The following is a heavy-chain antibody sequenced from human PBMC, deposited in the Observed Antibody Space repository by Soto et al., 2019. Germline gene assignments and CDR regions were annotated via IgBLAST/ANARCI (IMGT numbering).Heavy chain of an antibody. Sequence: QVQLVQSGAEVKMPGSSVKVSCKTSGGIFITSGLSWVRQAPGQGLEWMGGIIPFLGTTNHAQKFQSRVTITADRSTSTVYLELSALTFEDTATYYCARGTAHRGASGRPLQPENLDSWGQGTLVAVSS. CDR2: IIPFLGTT. V-gene: IGHV1-69*06. CDR1: GGIFITSG. CDR3: ARGTAHRGASGRPLQPENLDS. D-gene: IGHD3-10*01. J-gene: IGHJ4*02.